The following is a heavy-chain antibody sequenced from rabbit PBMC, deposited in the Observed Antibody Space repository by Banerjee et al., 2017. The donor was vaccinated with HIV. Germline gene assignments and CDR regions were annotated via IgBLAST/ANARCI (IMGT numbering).Heavy chain of an antibody. J-gene: IGHJ4*01. CDR1: GIDFSGYYY. Sequence: QSLEESGGGLVKPGGTLTLTCKASGIDFSGYYYMCWVRQAPGKGLEWIGCIYAGSGNTYYASWAKGRFTISKTSSTTVTLQMTSLTAADTATYFCARTSGDVAAGVDLFWLWGPGTLVTVS. CDR3: ARTSGDVAAGVDLFWL. CDR2: IYAGSGNT. V-gene: IGHV1S40*01. D-gene: IGHD2-1*01.